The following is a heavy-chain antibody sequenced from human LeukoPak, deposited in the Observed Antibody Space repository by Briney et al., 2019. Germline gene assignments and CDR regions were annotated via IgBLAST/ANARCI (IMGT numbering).Heavy chain of an antibody. CDR1: GGSFSGYY. Sequence: SETLSLTCAVYGGSFSGYYWSWIRQPPGKGLEWIGEINHSGSTNYNPSLKSRVTISVDTSKNQFSLKLRSVTAADTAVYYCARDRVYYDSSGYYPPGDYYFDYWGQGTLVTVSS. D-gene: IGHD3-22*01. CDR3: ARDRVYYDSSGYYPPGDYYFDY. J-gene: IGHJ4*02. V-gene: IGHV4-34*01. CDR2: INHSGST.